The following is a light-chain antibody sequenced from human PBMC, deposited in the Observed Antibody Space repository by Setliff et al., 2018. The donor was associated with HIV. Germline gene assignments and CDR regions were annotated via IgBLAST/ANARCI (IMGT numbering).Light chain of an antibody. CDR3: CSNTGSNTFV. CDR2: GNT. CDR1: TSNIGAGYD. Sequence: QSALTQPPSVSGAPGQRVTISCTGSTSNIGAGYDVHWYQQPPGTAPKVLIYGNTNRPSGVSNRFSGSKSGNVASLTISGLQAEDEADYYCCSNTGSNTFVFGTGTKVTVL. J-gene: IGLJ1*01. V-gene: IGLV1-40*01.